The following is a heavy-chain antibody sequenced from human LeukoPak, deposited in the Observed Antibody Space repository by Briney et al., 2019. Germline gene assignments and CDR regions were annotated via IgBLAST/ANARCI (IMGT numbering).Heavy chain of an antibody. CDR3: ARVDDYGGNAYFDY. Sequence: GGSLRLSCAASGFTFDDYAMHWVRQAPGKGLEWVSGISWNSGSIGYADSVKGRFTISRDNAKNSLYLQMNSLRAEDTAVYYCARVDDYGGNAYFDYWGQGTLVTVSS. CDR1: GFTFDDYA. J-gene: IGHJ4*02. CDR2: ISWNSGSI. D-gene: IGHD4-23*01. V-gene: IGHV3-9*01.